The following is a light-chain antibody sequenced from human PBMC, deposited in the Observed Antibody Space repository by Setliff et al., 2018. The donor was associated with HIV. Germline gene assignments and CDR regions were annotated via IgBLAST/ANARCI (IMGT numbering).Light chain of an antibody. J-gene: IGLJ1*01. CDR1: SSDVGSYKL. CDR3: CSYAGSGTLYV. V-gene: IGLV2-23*02. CDR2: EVT. Sequence: QSVLTQPASVSGSPGQSITISCTGTSSDVGSYKLVSWYQQHPGKAPKVMIYEVTKRPSGVSNRFSGSKSANTASLTISGLQAEDEADYYCCSYAGSGTLYVCGTGTKVT.